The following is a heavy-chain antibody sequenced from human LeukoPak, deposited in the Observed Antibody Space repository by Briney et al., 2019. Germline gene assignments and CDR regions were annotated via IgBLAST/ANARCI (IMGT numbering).Heavy chain of an antibody. J-gene: IGHJ4*02. D-gene: IGHD3-3*01. CDR1: GYTFTSYG. V-gene: IGHV1-18*01. Sequence: ASVKVSCKASGYTFTSYGISWVRQAPGQGLEWMGWISAYNGNTNYAQKLQGRVTMTTDTSTSTAYMELRSLRSDDTAVYYCARAPSPDFWSGYCSFDYWGQGTLVTVSS. CDR2: ISAYNGNT. CDR3: ARAPSPDFWSGYCSFDY.